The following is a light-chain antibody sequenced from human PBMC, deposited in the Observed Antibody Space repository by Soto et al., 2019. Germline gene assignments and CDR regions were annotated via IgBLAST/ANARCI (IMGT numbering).Light chain of an antibody. V-gene: IGKV3-15*01. Sequence: EIVMTQSPATLSGSPGERATLSCRASQSVSSNLAWYQQQPGQPPSLLIYGASTRATGIPASFSGSGSGTEFTLTISSLQSADFAAYYCQQYNNWHTITFGQGTRLEIK. CDR2: GAS. CDR3: QQYNNWHTIT. CDR1: QSVSSN. J-gene: IGKJ5*01.